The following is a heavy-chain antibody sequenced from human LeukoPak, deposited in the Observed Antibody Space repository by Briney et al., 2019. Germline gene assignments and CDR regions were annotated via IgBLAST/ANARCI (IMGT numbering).Heavy chain of an antibody. J-gene: IGHJ4*02. CDR2: IWYDGSNK. V-gene: IGHV3-33*01. D-gene: IGHD3-10*01. CDR1: GFTFSSSG. Sequence: QTRGSLRLSCAASGFTFSSSGMHWVRQAPGKGLEWVAVIWYDGSNKYYAYSVKGRFTISRDNSKNMLYLQMNSLRAEDTAVYYCARGESGSYSTMDYWGQGTLVTVSS. CDR3: ARGESGSYSTMDY.